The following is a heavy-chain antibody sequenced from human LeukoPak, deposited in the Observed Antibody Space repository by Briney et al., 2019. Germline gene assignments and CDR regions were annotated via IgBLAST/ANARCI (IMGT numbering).Heavy chain of an antibody. CDR3: ARGVRYCSSTSCERFFDY. Sequence: GSLRLSCAASGFTFSSHNMNWVRQPPGKGLEWIGEINHSGSTNYNPSLKSRVTISVDTSKNQFSLKLSSVTAADTAVYYCARGVRYCSSTSCERFFDYWGQGTLVTVSS. CDR1: GFTFSSHN. V-gene: IGHV4-34*01. CDR2: INHSGST. D-gene: IGHD2-2*01. J-gene: IGHJ4*02.